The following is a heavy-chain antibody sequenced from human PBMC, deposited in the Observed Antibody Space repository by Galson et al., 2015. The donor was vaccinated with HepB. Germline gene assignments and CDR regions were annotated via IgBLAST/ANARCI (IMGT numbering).Heavy chain of an antibody. CDR2: IRSKDYGGTT. CDR1: GLTFSSYA. Sequence: SLRLSCAASGLTFSSYAMHWVRQAPGKGLEWVGFIRSKDYGGTTEYAASVKGRFTILRDDSKSIAYLQMNSLKTEDTAVYYCTREDIVVVSADQVKFFGRGPHDESYYHYHYMVVWGRGTTFTVSS. V-gene: IGHV3-49*04. CDR3: TREDIVVVSADQVKFFGRGPHDESYYHYHYMVV. J-gene: IGHJ6*03. D-gene: IGHD2-2*01.